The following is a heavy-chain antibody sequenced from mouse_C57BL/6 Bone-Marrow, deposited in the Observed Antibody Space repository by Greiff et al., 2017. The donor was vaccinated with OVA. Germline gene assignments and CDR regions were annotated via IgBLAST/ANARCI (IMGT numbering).Heavy chain of an antibody. CDR2: FTIYSDAT. Sequence: QVQLQQSRAELVRPGSSVKLSCKDSYFAFMASAMHWVNQRPGHGLEWIGSFTIYSDATEYSENFKGKATLTANTSSRPAYMELRSLTSEGSAVYCCASRGFAYWGQGTLVTVSA. CDR1: YFAFMASA. CDR3: ASRGFAY. J-gene: IGHJ3*01. V-gene: IGHV1-49*01.